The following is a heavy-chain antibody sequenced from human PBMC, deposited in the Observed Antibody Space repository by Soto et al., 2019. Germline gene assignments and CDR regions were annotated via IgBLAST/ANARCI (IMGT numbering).Heavy chain of an antibody. J-gene: IGHJ4*02. CDR1: GFTFSSYA. Sequence: GGSLRLSCAASGFTFSSYAMNWVRQAPGKGLEWVSTISGSGAHTYYADSVKGRFTISRDNSKNTLYLQMNSLRAEDTAVYYCAYTPVAPTVDWGQGTLVTVSS. CDR3: AYTPVAPTVD. D-gene: IGHD3-16*01. CDR2: ISGSGAHT. V-gene: IGHV3-23*01.